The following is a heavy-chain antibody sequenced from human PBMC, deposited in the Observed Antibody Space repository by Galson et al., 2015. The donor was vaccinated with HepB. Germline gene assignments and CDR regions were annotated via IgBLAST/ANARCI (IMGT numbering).Heavy chain of an antibody. V-gene: IGHV3-7*01. CDR3: AKGGSPPRQQLSDY. CDR2: IKQDGSEK. J-gene: IGHJ4*02. CDR1: GFTFSSYW. D-gene: IGHD6-13*01. Sequence: SLRLSCAVSGFTFSSYWMSWVRQAPGKGLEWVANIKQDGSEKYYADSVKGRFTISRDNSKNTLYLQMNSLRAEDTAVYYCAKGGSPPRQQLSDYWGQGTLVTVSS.